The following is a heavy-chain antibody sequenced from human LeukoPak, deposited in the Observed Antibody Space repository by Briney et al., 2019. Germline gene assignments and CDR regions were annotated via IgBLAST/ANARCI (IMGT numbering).Heavy chain of an antibody. D-gene: IGHD6-13*01. J-gene: IGHJ4*02. CDR3: AKAPRQYSSSWYNY. V-gene: IGHV3-23*01. CDR2: ISGSGGST. CDR1: GFTFSSYA. Sequence: GGSLRLSCAASGFTFSSYAMSWVRQAPGKGLERVSAISGSGGSTYYADSVKGRFTISRDNSKNTLYLQMNSLRAEDTAVYYCAKAPRQYSSSWYNYWGQGTLVIVSS.